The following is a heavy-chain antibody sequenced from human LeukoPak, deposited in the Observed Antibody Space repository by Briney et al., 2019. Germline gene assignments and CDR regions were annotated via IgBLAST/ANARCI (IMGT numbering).Heavy chain of an antibody. D-gene: IGHD5-24*01. CDR1: GFTVRSNY. CDR3: AKVRGDGYNDYFDY. CDR2: ISGSGAGT. J-gene: IGHJ4*02. V-gene: IGHV3-23*01. Sequence: QPGGSLRLSCAASGFTVRSNYMSWVRQAPGKGLEWVSAISGSGAGTYYADSVKGRFTISRDNSKNTLYLQMNSLRAEDTAVYYCAKVRGDGYNDYFDYWGQGTLVTVSS.